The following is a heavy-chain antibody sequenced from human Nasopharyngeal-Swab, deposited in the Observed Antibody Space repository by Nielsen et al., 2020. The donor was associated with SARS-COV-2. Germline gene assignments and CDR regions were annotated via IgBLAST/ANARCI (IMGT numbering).Heavy chain of an antibody. CDR2: IYYSGST. CDR1: GGSISSGGYY. V-gene: IGHV4-31*03. CDR3: ARGATIFGVVAYGMDV. Sequence: SDTLSLTCTLPGGSISSGGYYWSSMRQHPGKGLEWIGYIYYSGSTYYNPSLKSRVTISVDTSKNQFSLKLSSVTAADTAVYYCARGATIFGVVAYGMDVWGQGTTVTVSS. D-gene: IGHD3-3*01. J-gene: IGHJ6*02.